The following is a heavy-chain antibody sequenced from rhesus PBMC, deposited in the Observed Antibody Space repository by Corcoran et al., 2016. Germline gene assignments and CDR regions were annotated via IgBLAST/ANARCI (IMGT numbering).Heavy chain of an antibody. CDR3: ARDKGRCTSTTCYGYGY. V-gene: IGHV4-173*01. Sequence: QLQLQESGPGLVKPSETLSLTCAVSGGSISSNYWSWIRQPPGKGLEWNGRISGSGGSTDYNPSLKSRVTISTDTSKNQFSLKLSSVTAADTAVYYCARDKGRCTSTTCYGYGYWGQGVLVTVSS. CDR2: ISGSGGST. CDR1: GGSISSNY. D-gene: IGHD2-2*01. J-gene: IGHJ4*01.